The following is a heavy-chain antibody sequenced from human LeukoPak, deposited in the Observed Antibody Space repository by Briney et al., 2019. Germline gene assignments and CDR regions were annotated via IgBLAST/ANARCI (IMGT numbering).Heavy chain of an antibody. CDR2: ISYDGSTK. J-gene: IGHJ6*04. CDR1: GFTFSSYA. V-gene: IGHV3-30*01. CDR3: ARSRASTNLDV. Sequence: GGSLRLSCAASGFTFSSYAMHWVRQAPGKGLEWMSVISYDGSTKYYADSVKGRFTISGDNSKNTLYLQMNSLRAEDTAVYYCARSRASTNLDVWGKGTTVTISS. D-gene: IGHD1-1*01.